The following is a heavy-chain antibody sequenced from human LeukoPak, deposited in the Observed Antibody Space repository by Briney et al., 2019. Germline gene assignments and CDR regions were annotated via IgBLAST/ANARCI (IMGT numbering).Heavy chain of an antibody. CDR3: ARGLCSSTSCYLDY. CDR2: INHSGST. J-gene: IGHJ4*02. CDR1: GGSFSGYY. Sequence: SETLSLTCAVYGGSFSGYYWSWIRQPPGKGLGWIGEINHSGSTNYNPSLKSRVTISVDTSKNQFSLKLSSVTAADTAVYYCARGLCSSTSCYLDYWGQGTLVTVSS. D-gene: IGHD2-2*01. V-gene: IGHV4-34*01.